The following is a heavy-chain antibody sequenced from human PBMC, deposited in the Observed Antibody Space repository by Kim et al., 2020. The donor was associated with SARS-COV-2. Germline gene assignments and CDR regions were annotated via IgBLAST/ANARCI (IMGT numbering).Heavy chain of an antibody. CDR2: ISSSSSTI. CDR1: GFTFSSYS. CDR3: ARDGGSTIFGVATYYFDY. V-gene: IGHV3-48*02. Sequence: GGSLRLSCAASGFTFSSYSMNWVRQAPGKGLEWVSYISSSSSTIYYADSVKGRFTISRDNAKNSLYLQMNSLRDEDTAVYYCARDGGSTIFGVATYYFDYWGQGTLVTVSS. J-gene: IGHJ4*02. D-gene: IGHD3-3*01.